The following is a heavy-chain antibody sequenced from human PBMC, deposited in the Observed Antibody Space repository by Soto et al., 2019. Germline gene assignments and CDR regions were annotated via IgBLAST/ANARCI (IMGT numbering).Heavy chain of an antibody. CDR2: INSYNGIT. D-gene: IGHD4-17*01. Sequence: QVQLVQSGDEVKKPGASVKVPCKASGYTFTNYGISWVRQAPGQGLEWMGWINSYNGITNNAQNFQGRVTMTTDTSTKTAYMELRSLRSDDTAVYYCATDRQNYGSFDYWGQGTLVTVSS. V-gene: IGHV1-18*01. CDR1: GYTFTNYG. J-gene: IGHJ4*02. CDR3: ATDRQNYGSFDY.